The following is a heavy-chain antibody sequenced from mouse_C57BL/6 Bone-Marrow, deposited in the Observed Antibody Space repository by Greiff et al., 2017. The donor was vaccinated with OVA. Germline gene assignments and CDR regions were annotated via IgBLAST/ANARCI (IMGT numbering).Heavy chain of an antibody. D-gene: IGHD1-1*01. CDR2: IHPSDSDT. CDR3: AIRGSRGCYAMDD. J-gene: IGHJ4*01. V-gene: IGHV1-74*01. Sequence: QVQLKQPGAELVKPGASVKVSCKASGYTFTSYWMHWVKQRPGQGLEWIGRIHPSDSDTNYNQKFKGKATLTVDKSSSTAYMQLSSLTSEDSAVYYCAIRGSRGCYAMDDWGQGTSVTVSS. CDR1: GYTFTSYW.